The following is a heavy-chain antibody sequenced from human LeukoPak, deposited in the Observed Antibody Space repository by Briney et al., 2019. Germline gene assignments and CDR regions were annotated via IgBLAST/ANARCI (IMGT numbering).Heavy chain of an antibody. CDR3: VREILYCSGGSCYRGPFDN. V-gene: IGHV4-30-4*01. CDR1: NDSISSGDYY. CDR2: IFHRGGT. J-gene: IGHJ4*02. Sequence: PSETLSLTCTVSNDSISSGDYYWNWIRQPPGKGLEWIGYIFHRGGTSYNPSLKSRILFSVDTSQNQFSLKLNSVTAANTAVYYCVREILYCSGGSCYRGPFDNWGQGTLVTVSA. D-gene: IGHD2-15*01.